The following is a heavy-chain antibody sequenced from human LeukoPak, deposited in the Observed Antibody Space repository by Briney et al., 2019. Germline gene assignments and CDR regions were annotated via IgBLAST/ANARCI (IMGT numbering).Heavy chain of an antibody. D-gene: IGHD4-17*01. V-gene: IGHV3-23*01. Sequence: GGSLRLSCAASGFTLSPYAMSWVRQTPGKGLEWISTISGSGYNTYYAESVKGRFTISRDNSRNTLYLRMKSLRAEDTAMYYCAKESTVTPGNVNWFDPWGQGTLVTVSS. CDR1: GFTLSPYA. J-gene: IGHJ5*02. CDR3: AKESTVTPGNVNWFDP. CDR2: ISGSGYNT.